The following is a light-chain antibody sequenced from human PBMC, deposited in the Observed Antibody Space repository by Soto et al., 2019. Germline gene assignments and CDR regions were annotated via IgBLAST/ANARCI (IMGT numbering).Light chain of an antibody. CDR1: QSVSSN. CDR3: PQYNYWYT. V-gene: IGKV3D-15*01. CDR2: GAS. J-gene: IGKJ2*01. Sequence: EIVMTQSPATLSVSPGERATLSCRASQSVSSNLAWYQQKPCQAPRLLIYGASIRATCIPARFSGSGSGTEFTLTMSSLQSEDFAVYYSPQYNYWYTFGQGTKLLLK.